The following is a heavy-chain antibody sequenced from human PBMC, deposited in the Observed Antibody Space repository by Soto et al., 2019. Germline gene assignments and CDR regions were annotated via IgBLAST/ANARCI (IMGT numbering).Heavy chain of an antibody. J-gene: IGHJ4*02. Sequence: EVHLVESGGGLVRPGESLRLSCAASGFTFTNFRMSWLRQAPGKGLEWVASIKQDGSETRYVDSVKGRFTISRDNAKNSLFLQMNSLRAEDTAIYYCARSYGTGFLSGYWGQGTLVTVST. CDR1: GFTFTNFR. D-gene: IGHD3-10*01. CDR3: ARSYGTGFLSGY. CDR2: IKQDGSET. V-gene: IGHV3-7*01.